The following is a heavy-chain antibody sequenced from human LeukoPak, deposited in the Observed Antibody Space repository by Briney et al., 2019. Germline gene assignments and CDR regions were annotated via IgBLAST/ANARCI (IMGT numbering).Heavy chain of an antibody. V-gene: IGHV3-23*01. CDR2: ISGSGGRT. J-gene: IGHJ3*02. CDR3: AMTMKYCSGGTCQEAFEI. Sequence: GGSLRLSCAASGFTFSTHAMSWVRQAPGKGLEWVSAISGSGGRTYHADSVEGRFTISGDNSKNTLFLQMNSLRAEDTAIYYCAMTMKYCSGGTCQEAFEIWGQGTMVTVSS. CDR1: GFTFSTHA. D-gene: IGHD2-15*01.